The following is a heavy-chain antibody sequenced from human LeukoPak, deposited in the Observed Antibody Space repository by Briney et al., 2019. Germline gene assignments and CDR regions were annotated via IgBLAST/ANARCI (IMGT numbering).Heavy chain of an antibody. CDR2: IYYNGNT. CDR1: GGSIRSSYYY. J-gene: IGHJ4*02. Sequence: SETLSLTCTVSGGSIRSSYYYWGWIRQPPGKGLEWIGTIYYNGNTYYNPSLKGRVTISVDTSKSQFSLKLSSVTAADTAVYYCARQTFRGYYSDYWGQGTLVTVSS. D-gene: IGHD3-22*01. V-gene: IGHV4-39*01. CDR3: ARQTFRGYYSDY.